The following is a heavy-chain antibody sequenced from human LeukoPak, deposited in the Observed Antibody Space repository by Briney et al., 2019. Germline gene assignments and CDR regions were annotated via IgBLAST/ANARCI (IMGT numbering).Heavy chain of an antibody. D-gene: IGHD2-2*01. Sequence: PGGSLRLSCAASGFTFSTYGMHWVRQAPGKGLEWVALIWYDGSNKYYADSVKGRLTISRDNSKNMLYLQMNSLRAEDTAVYYCARDQGCTSTNCYSLSFHYWGQGTLVTVSS. CDR3: ARDQGCTSTNCYSLSFHY. CDR2: IWYDGSNK. CDR1: GFTFSTYG. J-gene: IGHJ4*02. V-gene: IGHV3-33*01.